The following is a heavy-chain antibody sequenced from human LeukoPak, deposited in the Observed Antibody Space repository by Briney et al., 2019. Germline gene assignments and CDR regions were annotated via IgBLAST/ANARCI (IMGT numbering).Heavy chain of an antibody. Sequence: GRSLRLSCAASGFTFSSYAMSWVRQAPGKGLEWVSGISSTGGSTYYADSVKGRFTISRDNSKNTLYLHMNSLTAEDTAVYYCARGYSSLDPWGQGTLVIVSS. J-gene: IGHJ5*02. CDR1: GFTFSSYA. V-gene: IGHV3-23*01. CDR3: ARGYSSLDP. D-gene: IGHD6-19*01. CDR2: ISSTGGST.